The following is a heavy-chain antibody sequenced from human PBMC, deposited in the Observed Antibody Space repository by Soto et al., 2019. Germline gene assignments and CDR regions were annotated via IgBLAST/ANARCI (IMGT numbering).Heavy chain of an antibody. CDR1: GYTFTSYD. CDR2: MNPNSGNT. D-gene: IGHD2-15*01. J-gene: IGHJ4*02. Sequence: QVQLVQSGAEVKKPGASVKVSCKASGYTFTSYDINWVRQATGQGLEWMGWMNPNSGNTGYAQKFQGRVTMTRNTIIRTDNMELKSMGSEQTAVYYCERSLVVVAAIAYWGQGNLVTVAS. CDR3: ERSLVVVAAIAY. V-gene: IGHV1-8*01.